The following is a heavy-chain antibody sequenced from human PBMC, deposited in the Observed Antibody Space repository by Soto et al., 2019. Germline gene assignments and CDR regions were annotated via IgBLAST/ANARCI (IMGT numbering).Heavy chain of an antibody. J-gene: IGHJ4*02. CDR3: ARGSALLGPDY. V-gene: IGHV4-34*01. D-gene: IGHD2-15*01. Sequence: PSETLSLTCAVYGGSFSGYYWSWIRQPPGKGLEWIGEINHSGSTNYNPSLKSRVTISVDTSKNQFSLKLSSVTAADTAVYYCARGSALLGPDYCGQGTLVTVSS. CDR1: GGSFSGYY. CDR2: INHSGST.